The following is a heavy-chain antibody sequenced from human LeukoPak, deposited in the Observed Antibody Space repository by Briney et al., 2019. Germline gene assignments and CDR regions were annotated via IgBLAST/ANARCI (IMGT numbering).Heavy chain of an antibody. CDR1: GFTFSNAW. CDR3: TTSPYTRDTSG. V-gene: IGHV3-15*05. CDR2: IKSKTEGGDT. D-gene: IGHD6-25*01. J-gene: IGHJ4*02. Sequence: GGPLRLSCAAPGFTFSNAWMSWVGQAPGKGLEWVGRIKSKTEGGDTDYAAPVKARFTISLDDSKHTLYLHMNSLKTESTAVYYCTTSPYTRDTSGGGQGTLVTASS.